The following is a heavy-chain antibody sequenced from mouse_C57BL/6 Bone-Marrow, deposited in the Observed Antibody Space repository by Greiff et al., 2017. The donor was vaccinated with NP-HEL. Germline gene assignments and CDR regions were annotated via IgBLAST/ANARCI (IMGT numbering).Heavy chain of an antibody. V-gene: IGHV2-5*01. Sequence: QVQLKQSGPGLVQPSQSLSITCTVSGFSLTSYGVNWVRQSPGKGLEWLGVIWSGGSTDYYAPFMSRLSTSKDNSKSEVFFKMNSLQADDTAIYYCAKYYDSSRWYFDVGGTGTTITVSS. CDR3: AKYYDSSRWYFDV. J-gene: IGHJ1*03. CDR2: IWSGGST. CDR1: GFSLTSYG. D-gene: IGHD1-1*01.